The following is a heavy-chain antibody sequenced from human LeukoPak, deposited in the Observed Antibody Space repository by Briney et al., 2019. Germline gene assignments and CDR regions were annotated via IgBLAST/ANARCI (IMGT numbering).Heavy chain of an antibody. CDR1: GYTFTSYD. CDR2: MNPNSGNT. CDR3: ARCPGQYQLLYRRYYYYGMDV. V-gene: IGHV1-8*01. Sequence: ASVKLSCKASGYTFTSYDINWVRQATGQGLEWMGWMNPNSGNTGYAQKFQGRVTITRNTSISTDYMELSSLRSEDTAVYYCARCPGQYQLLYRRYYYYGMDVWGQGTTVTVSS. J-gene: IGHJ6*02. D-gene: IGHD2-2*02.